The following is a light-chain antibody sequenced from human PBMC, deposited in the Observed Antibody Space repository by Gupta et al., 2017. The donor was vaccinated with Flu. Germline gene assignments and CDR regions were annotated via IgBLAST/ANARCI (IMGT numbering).Light chain of an antibody. CDR3: AAWDSSLTAFSADGSLTGLWV. CDR2: NKT. J-gene: IGLJ3*02. V-gene: IGLV1-44*01. Sequence: CSQNIPGTPPGRLIYNKTHRPSVVPNRFSGSKSSTPASLAIGGLQSEDAAEYYCAAWDSSLTAFSADGSLTGLWVFGGGTKLSVL.